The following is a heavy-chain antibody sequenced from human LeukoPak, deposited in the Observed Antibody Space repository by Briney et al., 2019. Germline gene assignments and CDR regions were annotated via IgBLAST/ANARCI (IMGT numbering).Heavy chain of an antibody. Sequence: ASVKVSSMASGYTFTVYYMHWVRQAPGQGREGMGWINPNSGGTNYAQKFQGRVTMTRDTSISTAYMELSRLRSDDTAVYYCVSRDIVVVVAATVDYWGQGTLVTVSS. CDR2: INPNSGGT. V-gene: IGHV1-2*02. D-gene: IGHD2-15*01. CDR3: VSRDIVVVVAATVDY. CDR1: GYTFTVYY. J-gene: IGHJ4*02.